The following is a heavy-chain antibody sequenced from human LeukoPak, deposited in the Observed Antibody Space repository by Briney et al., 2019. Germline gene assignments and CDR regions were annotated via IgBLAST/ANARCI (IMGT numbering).Heavy chain of an antibody. CDR3: ARAAADLSSWNWFDP. Sequence: GASLKISCKGSGYSFTSYWIGWVRQMPGKGLEWMGIIYPGDSDTRYSPSFQGQVTISADKSISTAYLQWSSLKASDTAMYYCARAAADLSSWNWFDPWGQGTLVTVSS. J-gene: IGHJ5*02. V-gene: IGHV5-51*01. CDR1: GYSFTSYW. CDR2: IYPGDSDT. D-gene: IGHD6-13*01.